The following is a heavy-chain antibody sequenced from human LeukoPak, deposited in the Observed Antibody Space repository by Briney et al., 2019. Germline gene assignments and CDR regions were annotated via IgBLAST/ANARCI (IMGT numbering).Heavy chain of an antibody. CDR1: GVTFSRYW. Sequence: PGGSLRLSCAASGVTFSRYWMHWVRQAPGKGPVWVSLINPDGSRTDYADSVKGRFTISRDNAKNTLYLQMNSLRAEETAVYYCASNLYGDDHYWGQGTLVTVSS. V-gene: IGHV3-74*01. D-gene: IGHD4-17*01. J-gene: IGHJ4*02. CDR3: ASNLYGDDHY. CDR2: INPDGSRT.